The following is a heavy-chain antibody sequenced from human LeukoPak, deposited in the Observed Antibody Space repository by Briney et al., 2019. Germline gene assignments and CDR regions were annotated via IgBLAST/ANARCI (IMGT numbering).Heavy chain of an antibody. CDR3: ARVNLDRDSSGFAFDY. CDR2: IIPIFGTA. Sequence: SVKVSCKASGGTFSSYAISWVRQATGQGLEWMGGIIPIFGTANYAQKFQGRVTITTDESTSTAYMELSSLRSEDTAVYYCARVNLDRDSSGFAFDYWGQGTLVTVSS. CDR1: GGTFSSYA. J-gene: IGHJ4*02. D-gene: IGHD3-22*01. V-gene: IGHV1-69*05.